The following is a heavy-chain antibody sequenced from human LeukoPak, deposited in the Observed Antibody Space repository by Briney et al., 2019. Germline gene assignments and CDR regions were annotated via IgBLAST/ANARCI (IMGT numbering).Heavy chain of an antibody. D-gene: IGHD5-18*01. CDR1: GGSFSGYY. CDR3: ARGRKYTSGYRVTELGSGYSDY. Sequence: SSETLSLTCAVYGGSFSGYYWSWIRQPPGKGLEWIGEINHSGSTKYNPSLKSRVTISEDTSKNQFSLKLSSVTAADTAVYYCARGRKYTSGYRVTELGSGYSDYWGQGTLVTVSS. J-gene: IGHJ4*02. CDR2: INHSGST. V-gene: IGHV4-34*01.